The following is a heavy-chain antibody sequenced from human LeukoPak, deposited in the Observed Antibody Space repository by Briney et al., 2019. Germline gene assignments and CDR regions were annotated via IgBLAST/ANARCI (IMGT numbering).Heavy chain of an antibody. V-gene: IGHV4-30-2*01. Sequence: PSQTLSLTCTVSGGSISSGDYYWSWIRQPPGKGLEWIGYIYHSGSTYYNPSLKSRVTISVDRSKNQFSLKLSSVTAADTAVYYCARVGYDFWSGYYYYYYMDVWGKGTTVTVSS. CDR3: ARVGYDFWSGYYYYYYMDV. D-gene: IGHD3-3*01. CDR1: GGSISSGDYY. J-gene: IGHJ6*03. CDR2: IYHSGST.